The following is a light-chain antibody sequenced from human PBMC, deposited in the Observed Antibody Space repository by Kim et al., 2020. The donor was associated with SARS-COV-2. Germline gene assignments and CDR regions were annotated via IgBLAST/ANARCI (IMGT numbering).Light chain of an antibody. V-gene: IGLV2-14*03. CDR1: SSDIGDFNY. CDR2: PVS. Sequence: GQSITSSCAGASSDIGDFNYVSWYQQHPGKAPKLRVFPVSERPSGVSHRFSGSKSGNTASLTISGLQAEDEGDYFCSSITGSNTRLFGGGTKVTVL. J-gene: IGLJ3*02. CDR3: SSITGSNTRL.